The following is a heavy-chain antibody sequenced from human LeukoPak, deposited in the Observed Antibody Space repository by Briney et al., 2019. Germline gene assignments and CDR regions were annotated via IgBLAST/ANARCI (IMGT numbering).Heavy chain of an antibody. CDR3: ASGSGSYRQFDY. CDR2: ISSSSTTI. J-gene: IGHJ4*02. Sequence: PGGSLRLSCAASGFTFSSYSMNWVRQAPGKGLEWVSYISSSSTTIYYADSVKGRVTISRDNAKNSLYLQMNSLRDEDTAVYYCASGSGSYRQFDYWGQGTLVTVSS. V-gene: IGHV3-48*02. CDR1: GFTFSSYS. D-gene: IGHD1-26*01.